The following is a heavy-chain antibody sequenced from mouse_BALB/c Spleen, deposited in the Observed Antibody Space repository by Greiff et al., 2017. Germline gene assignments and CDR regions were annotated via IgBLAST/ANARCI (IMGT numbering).Heavy chain of an antibody. CDR3: TTYSWFAY. V-gene: IGHV6-6*02. D-gene: IGHD5-1*01. Sequence: EVQLVESGGGLVQPGGSMKLSCAASGFTFSSYWMSWVRQSPEKGLEWVAEIRLKSDNYATHYAESVKGKFTISRDDSKSRLYLQMNSLRAEDTGIYYCTTYSWFAYWGQGTLVTVSA. J-gene: IGHJ3*01. CDR1: GFTFSSYW. CDR2: IRLKSDNYAT.